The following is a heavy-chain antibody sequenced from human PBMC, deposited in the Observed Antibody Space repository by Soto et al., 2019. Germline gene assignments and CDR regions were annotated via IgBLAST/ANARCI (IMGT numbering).Heavy chain of an antibody. Sequence: EVQLVASGGGSVKPGGSLRLSCAASGLTFSNVWMTWVRQAPGKGLEWVGRIKSKSDGETADVAAPVKARFTISRDDSKNTVFLEINSLKSEDTALYYCAITAMINRDSSTSFDYWGRGTQVTVSS. CDR3: AITAMINRDSSTSFDY. J-gene: IGHJ4*02. V-gene: IGHV3-15*01. CDR2: IKSKSDGETA. D-gene: IGHD5-18*01. CDR1: GLTFSNVW.